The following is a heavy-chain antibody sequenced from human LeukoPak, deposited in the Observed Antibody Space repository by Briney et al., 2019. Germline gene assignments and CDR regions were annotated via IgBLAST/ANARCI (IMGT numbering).Heavy chain of an antibody. CDR3: ARHYCGGDCYFDY. V-gene: IGHV3-7*03. Sequence: GGSLRLSCAASGFTFSSYWMSWVRQAPGKGLEWVANIKQDGSEKYYVDSVKGRFTISRDNAKNSLYLQMNSLRTEDTAVYYCARHYCGGDCYFDYWGQGTLVTVSS. J-gene: IGHJ4*02. D-gene: IGHD2-21*02. CDR1: GFTFSSYW. CDR2: IKQDGSEK.